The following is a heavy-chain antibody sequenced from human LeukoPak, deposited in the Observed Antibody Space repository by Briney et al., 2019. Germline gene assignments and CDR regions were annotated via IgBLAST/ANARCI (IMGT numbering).Heavy chain of an antibody. Sequence: NAGGSLRLSCAASGFTFSSYSMNWVRQAPGKGLEWVSSISSSSSYIYYADSVKGRFTISRDNAKNSLYLQMNSLRAEDTAVYYCARGWIQLWLRAAAFDIWGQGTMVTVSS. CDR3: ARGWIQLWLRAAAFDI. D-gene: IGHD5-18*01. V-gene: IGHV3-21*01. CDR2: ISSSSSYI. J-gene: IGHJ3*02. CDR1: GFTFSSYS.